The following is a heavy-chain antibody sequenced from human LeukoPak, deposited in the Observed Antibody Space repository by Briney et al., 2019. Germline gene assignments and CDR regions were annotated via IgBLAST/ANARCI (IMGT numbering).Heavy chain of an antibody. V-gene: IGHV6-1*01. D-gene: IGHD3-10*01. CDR3: ARDEAVRGVILLGGMDV. J-gene: IGHJ6*02. CDR1: GDSVSSDSAA. CDR2: TFYRSSWYH. Sequence: SQTLSLTCAISGDSVSSDSAAWNWIRQSPSGGLEWLGRTFYRSSWYHDYAGSVKSRITINPDTSKNQFSLHLKSVTPEDTAVYYCARDEAVRGVILLGGMDVWGQGTTVTVSS.